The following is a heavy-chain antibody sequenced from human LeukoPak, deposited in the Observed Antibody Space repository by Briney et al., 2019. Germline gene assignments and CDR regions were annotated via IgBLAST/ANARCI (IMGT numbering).Heavy chain of an antibody. CDR1: GFTFSSYA. Sequence: GGSLRLSCAASGFTFSSYAMNWVRQAPGKGLEWVSYISAGGGSTYYADSVKGRFTISRDNSKNTLYLQMNSLRAEDTAVYYCAKDKMATIFDYWGQGTLVTVSS. J-gene: IGHJ4*02. V-gene: IGHV3-23*01. CDR3: AKDKMATIFDY. D-gene: IGHD5-24*01. CDR2: ISAGGGST.